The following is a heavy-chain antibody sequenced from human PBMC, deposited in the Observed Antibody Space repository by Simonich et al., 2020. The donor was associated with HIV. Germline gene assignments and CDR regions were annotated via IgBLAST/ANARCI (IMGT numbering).Heavy chain of an antibody. CDR3: ARDGRKGSSTSCSDY. J-gene: IGHJ4*02. CDR1: GFTFSSYS. V-gene: IGHV3-21*01. Sequence: EVQLVESGGGLVKPGGSLRLSCAASGFTFSSYSMNWVRQAPGKGLEWVSYISSSSSYIYYADSGKGRFTISRDNAKNSLYLQMNSLRAEDTAVYYCARDGRKGSSTSCSDYWGQGTLVTVSS. D-gene: IGHD2-2*01. CDR2: ISSSSSYI.